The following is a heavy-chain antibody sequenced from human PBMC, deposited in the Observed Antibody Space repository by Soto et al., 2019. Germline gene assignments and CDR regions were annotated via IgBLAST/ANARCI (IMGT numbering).Heavy chain of an antibody. D-gene: IGHD3-10*01. CDR3: ARDRGERKGTYYYYYGMDV. V-gene: IGHV4-59*01. Sequence: SETLSLTCTVSGGSISSYYWCWIRQPPGKGLEWIGYIYYSGSANYNPSLKSRVTISVDTSKNQFSLKLSSVTAADTAVYYCARDRGERKGTYYYYYGMDVWGQGTTVT. J-gene: IGHJ6*02. CDR1: GGSISSYY. CDR2: IYYSGSA.